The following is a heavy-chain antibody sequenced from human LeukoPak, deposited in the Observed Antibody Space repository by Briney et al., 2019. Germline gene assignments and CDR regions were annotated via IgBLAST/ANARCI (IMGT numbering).Heavy chain of an antibody. V-gene: IGHV5-51*01. Sequence: PGESLKISCKGSGYSFTSYWIGWVRQMPGKGLEWMGIIYPGDSDTRYSPSFQGQVTISADKSISTAYLQWSSLKASDTAMYYCARHDPPYDFWSGYYRRAIGYMDVWGKGTTVTVSS. CDR2: IYPGDSDT. J-gene: IGHJ6*03. CDR3: ARHDPPYDFWSGYYRRAIGYMDV. CDR1: GYSFTSYW. D-gene: IGHD3-3*01.